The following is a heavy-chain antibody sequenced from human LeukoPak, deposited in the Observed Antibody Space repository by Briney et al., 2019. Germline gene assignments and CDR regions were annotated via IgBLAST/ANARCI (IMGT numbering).Heavy chain of an antibody. D-gene: IGHD4-17*01. CDR2: INPNSGGT. V-gene: IGHV1-2*04. J-gene: IGHJ4*02. Sequence: ASVKVSCKASGYIFTGYYMHWVRQAPGQGLEWMGWINPNSGGTNYAQKFQGWVTMTRDTSISTAYMELSKVRSDDTAVYYCARDHEGYGDPWYFGYWGQGTLVTVSS. CDR1: GYIFTGYY. CDR3: ARDHEGYGDPWYFGY.